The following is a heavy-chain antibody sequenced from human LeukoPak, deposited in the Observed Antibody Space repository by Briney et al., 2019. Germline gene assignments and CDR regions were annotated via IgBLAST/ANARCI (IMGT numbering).Heavy chain of an antibody. CDR1: EFTFVRYA. V-gene: IGHV3-48*04. Sequence: RGSLRLSCAASEFTFVRYAMNWVRQAPGKGLEWVSYISSSSFKIGYADSVKGRFTISRDNSKNSLYLQMDSLRVEDTAVYYCVRDPSYGGSWYHYMDVWGKGTTVTVSS. D-gene: IGHD6-13*01. J-gene: IGHJ6*03. CDR2: ISSSSFKI. CDR3: VRDPSYGGSWYHYMDV.